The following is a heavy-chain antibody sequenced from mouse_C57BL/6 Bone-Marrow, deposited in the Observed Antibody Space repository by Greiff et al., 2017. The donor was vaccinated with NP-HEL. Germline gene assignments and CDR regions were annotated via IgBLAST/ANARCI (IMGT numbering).Heavy chain of an antibody. CDR3: VRHPRFGYFDV. J-gene: IGHJ1*03. CDR1: GFSFNTYA. Sequence: EVKLMESGGGLVQPKGSLKLSCAASGFSFNTYAMNWVRQAPGKGLEWVARIRSKSNNYATYYADSVKDRFTISRDDSESMLYLQMNNLKTEDTAMYYCVRHPRFGYFDVWGTGTTVTVSS. CDR2: IRSKSNNYAT. V-gene: IGHV10-1*01.